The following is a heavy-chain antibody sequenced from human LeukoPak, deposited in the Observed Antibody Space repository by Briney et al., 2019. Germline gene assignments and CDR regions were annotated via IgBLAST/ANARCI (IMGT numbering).Heavy chain of an antibody. CDR2: INSDGSTT. CDR3: ARESWTR. J-gene: IGHJ4*02. D-gene: IGHD3-16*02. Sequence: PGGSLRLSCAASGFXFSSYWIYWVRQAPGKGLVWVSRINSDGSTTNYADSVKGRFTISRDNAKNTLYLQMNSLRVEDTALYYCARESWTRWGQGTLVTVSS. CDR1: GFXFSSYW. V-gene: IGHV3-74*01.